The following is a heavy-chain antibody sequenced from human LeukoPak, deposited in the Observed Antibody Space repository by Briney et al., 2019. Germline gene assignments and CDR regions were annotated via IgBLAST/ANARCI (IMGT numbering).Heavy chain of an antibody. V-gene: IGHV3-48*01. Sequence: GGSLRLSCAASGFTFSSYSMNWVRQAPGKGLEWVSYISSSSSTKYYADSMKGRFTISRDNAKNSLYLQMNSLRAEDTAVYYCARGDPENYYYYYMDVWGKGTTVTVSS. J-gene: IGHJ6*03. D-gene: IGHD2-21*02. CDR2: ISSSSSTK. CDR1: GFTFSSYS. CDR3: ARGDPENYYYYYMDV.